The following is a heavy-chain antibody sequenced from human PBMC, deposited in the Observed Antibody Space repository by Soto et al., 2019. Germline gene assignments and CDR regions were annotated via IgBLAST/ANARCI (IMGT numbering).Heavy chain of an antibody. D-gene: IGHD1-26*01. CDR3: ARDKNTSLFDY. Sequence: PSETLSLTCAVYGGSFSGYYWTWIRQPPGTGLEWIGEINHSGSTNYNPSLKSRVTISVDTSKNQFSLKLTSVTAADTAVYYCARDKNTSLFDYWGQGTLVTVSS. CDR1: GGSFSGYY. J-gene: IGHJ4*02. V-gene: IGHV4-34*01. CDR2: INHSGST.